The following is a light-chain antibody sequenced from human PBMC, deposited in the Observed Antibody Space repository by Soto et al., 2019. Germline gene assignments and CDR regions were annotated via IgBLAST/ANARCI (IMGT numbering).Light chain of an antibody. V-gene: IGKV3-11*01. CDR1: QSVSSY. CDR2: DAS. J-gene: IGKJ2*01. CDR3: QQRSNWPPYT. Sequence: EIVLTQSPATLSLSPGERATLSCRASQSVSSYLAWYQQKPGQAPRLLIYDASNRATGIPARLSGSGSGTDFTLTISSLEAADSAVYYCQQRSNWPPYTFGQGTKLELK.